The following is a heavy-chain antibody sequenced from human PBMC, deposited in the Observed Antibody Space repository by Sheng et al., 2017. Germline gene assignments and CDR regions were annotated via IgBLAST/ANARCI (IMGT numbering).Heavy chain of an antibody. Sequence: QVQLQESGPGLVKPSETLSLTCAVSGYSISSGYYWGWIRQPPGKGLSGLGGIYHSGSTYYNPSLKSRVTISVDTSKNQFSLKLSSVTAADTAVYYCARGVVVVVAAGGAFDIWGQGTMVTVSS. J-gene: IGHJ3*02. V-gene: IGHV4-38-2*01. CDR1: GYSISSGYY. CDR2: IYHSGST. CDR3: ARGVVVVVAAGGAFDI. D-gene: IGHD2-15*01.